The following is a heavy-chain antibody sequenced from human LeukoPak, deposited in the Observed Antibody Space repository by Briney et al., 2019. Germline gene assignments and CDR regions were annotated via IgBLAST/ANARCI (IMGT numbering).Heavy chain of an antibody. J-gene: IGHJ4*02. Sequence: SQTLSLTCTVSGGSISSGGYYWSWIRQPPGKGLEWIGYIYHSGSTYYNPSLKSRVTISVDRSKNQFSLKLSSVTAADTAVYYCAREMMGYSSSSSYWGQGTLVTVSS. CDR2: IYHSGST. CDR3: AREMMGYSSSSSY. D-gene: IGHD6-6*01. V-gene: IGHV4-30-2*01. CDR1: GGSISSGGYY.